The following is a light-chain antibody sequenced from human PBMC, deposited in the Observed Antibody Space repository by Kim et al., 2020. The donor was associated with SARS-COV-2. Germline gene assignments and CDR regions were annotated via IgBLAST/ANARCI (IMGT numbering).Light chain of an antibody. CDR1: QSLLHSSGHNY. CDR2: LGS. V-gene: IGKV2-28*01. J-gene: IGKJ2*01. CDR3: MQALQTPVT. Sequence: PASISCRSSQSLLHSSGHNYLDWYLQKPGQSPQLLIYLGSNRASGVPDRFSGSGSGTDFTLKISRVEAEDVGVYYCMQALQTPVTFGQGTKLEI.